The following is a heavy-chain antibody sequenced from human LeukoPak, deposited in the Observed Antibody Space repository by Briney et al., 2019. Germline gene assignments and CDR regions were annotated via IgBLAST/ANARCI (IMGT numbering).Heavy chain of an antibody. CDR3: ARLGSYHDF. CDR1: GASISSYY. D-gene: IGHD1-26*01. J-gene: IGHJ4*02. CDR2: IHTSGGS. Sequence: SETLSLTCTISGASISSYYWSWIRQTPEKGLEWMGNIHTSGGSSYYPSLKSRLTMSIDTSKNQLSLKLTSVTAADTAVYFCARLGSYHDFWGQGALVTVSS. V-gene: IGHV4-4*09.